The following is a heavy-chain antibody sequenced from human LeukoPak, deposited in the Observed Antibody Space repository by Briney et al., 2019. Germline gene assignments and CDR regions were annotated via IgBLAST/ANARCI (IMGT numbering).Heavy chain of an antibody. CDR2: MYYSGSN. Sequence: SETLSLTCTLSVGSISSSSYYWGWIRQPPGRGLEWNGSMYYSGSNYYSPTLNYPVTISGRISKNQYSPKLSSVPAANTAVYYCATQSGNQYYYYMAVWGKGTTVTVSS. V-gene: IGHV4-39*01. J-gene: IGHJ6*03. D-gene: IGHD1-14*01. CDR1: VGSISSSSYY. CDR3: ATQSGNQYYYYMAV.